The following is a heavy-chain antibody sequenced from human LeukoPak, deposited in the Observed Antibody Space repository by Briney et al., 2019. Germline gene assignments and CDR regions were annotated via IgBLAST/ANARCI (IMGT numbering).Heavy chain of an antibody. V-gene: IGHV3-23*01. Sequence: GGSLRLSCAASGFTFSSYAMSWVRQAPGKGLEWVSAISGSGGSTYYADSVKGRFTISRDNSKNTLYLQMNSLRAEDTAVYYCAKVRRFGELSGLFDYWGQGTLVTVSS. J-gene: IGHJ4*02. CDR3: AKVRRFGELSGLFDY. CDR1: GFTFSSYA. CDR2: ISGSGGST. D-gene: IGHD3-10*01.